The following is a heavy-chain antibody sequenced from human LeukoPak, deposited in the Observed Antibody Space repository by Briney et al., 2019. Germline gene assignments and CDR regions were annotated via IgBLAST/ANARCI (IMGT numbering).Heavy chain of an antibody. V-gene: IGHV1-2*02. CDR1: GYTFTGYY. D-gene: IGHD6-19*01. Sequence: ASVKVSCKASGYTFTGYYMHWVRQAPGQGLEWMGWINPSSGGTNYAQKFQGRVTMTRDTSISTAYMELSRLRSDDTAVYYCARSSSITVAGYFDYWGQGTLVTVSS. CDR2: INPSSGGT. J-gene: IGHJ4*02. CDR3: ARSSSITVAGYFDY.